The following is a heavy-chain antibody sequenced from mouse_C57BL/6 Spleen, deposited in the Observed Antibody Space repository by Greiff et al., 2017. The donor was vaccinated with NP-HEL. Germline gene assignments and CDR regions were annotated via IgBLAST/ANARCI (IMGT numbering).Heavy chain of an antibody. J-gene: IGHJ2*01. CDR3: ARGEGGGDFDY. Sequence: QVQLQQSGPELVKPGASVKISCKASGYSFTSYYIHWVKQRPGQGLEWIGWIYPGSGNTKYNEKFKGKATLTADTSSSTAYMQLSSLTSEVSAVYYWARGEGGGDFDYWGQGTTLTVSS. CDR2: IYPGSGNT. CDR1: GYSFTSYY. V-gene: IGHV1-66*01.